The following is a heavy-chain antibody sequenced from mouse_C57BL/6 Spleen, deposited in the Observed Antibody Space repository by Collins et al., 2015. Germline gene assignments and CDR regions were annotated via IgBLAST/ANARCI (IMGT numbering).Heavy chain of an antibody. CDR2: IYPGDGDT. Sequence: QVQLQQSGAELVKPGASVKISCKASGYAFSSYWMNWVKQRPGKGLEWIGQIYPGDGDTNYNGKFKGKATLTADKSSSTAYMQLSSLTSEDSAVYFCARSYYGSRSMDYWGQGTSVTVSS. CDR1: GYAFSSYW. D-gene: IGHD1-1*01. J-gene: IGHJ4*01. CDR3: ARSYYGSRSMDY. V-gene: IGHV1-80*01.